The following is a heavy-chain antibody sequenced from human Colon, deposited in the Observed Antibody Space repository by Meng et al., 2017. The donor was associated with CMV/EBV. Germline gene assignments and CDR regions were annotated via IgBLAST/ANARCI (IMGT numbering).Heavy chain of an antibody. CDR3: ARGVLNFFDY. D-gene: IGHD3-10*01. CDR1: GGSFTTNSYF. CDR2: IYNSGST. V-gene: IGHV4-39*07. J-gene: IGHJ4*02. Sequence: QVQESAPGLVNPSQTLPPTSCVFGGSFTTNSYFWAWIRQPPGKGLEYSGSIYNSGSTYYNASLKSRVTMSVDTSKNQFSLKLSSVTAADTAKYYCARGVLNFFDYWGQGTLVTVSS.